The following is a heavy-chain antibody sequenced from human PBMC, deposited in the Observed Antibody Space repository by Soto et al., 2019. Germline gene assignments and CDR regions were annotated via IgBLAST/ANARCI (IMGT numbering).Heavy chain of an antibody. J-gene: IGHJ4*02. CDR1: GFTFSSYA. D-gene: IGHD2-15*01. V-gene: IGHV3-23*01. CDR2: ISVSGTTT. CDR3: AKSGYCSGGSCYLAYCDC. Sequence: GGSLRLSCAASGFTFSSYAMSWVRQAPGKGPEWVSGISVSGTTTFYADSVKGRFTISRDNSHNTLYLQMSTLRGEDTAVYYCAKSGYCSGGSCYLAYCDCWGQGTLVTVSS.